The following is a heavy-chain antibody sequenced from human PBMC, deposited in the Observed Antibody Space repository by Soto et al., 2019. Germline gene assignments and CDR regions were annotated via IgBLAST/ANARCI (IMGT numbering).Heavy chain of an antibody. CDR1: GGTFSSYA. Sequence: QVQLVQSGAEVKKPRASVKVSCKASGGTFSSYAISWVRQAPGQGLEWMGGIIPIFGTANYAQKFQGRVTIPADESTGTAYSELSSLASEDTAVYCCAGDLPEAGYCSSTSCPPRYFYYYGMDVWGQGTTVTVSS. J-gene: IGHJ6*02. CDR3: AGDLPEAGYCSSTSCPPRYFYYYGMDV. D-gene: IGHD2-2*03. V-gene: IGHV1-69*01. CDR2: IIPIFGTA.